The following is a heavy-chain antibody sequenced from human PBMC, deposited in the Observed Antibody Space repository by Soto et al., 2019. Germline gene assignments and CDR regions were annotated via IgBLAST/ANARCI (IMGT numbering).Heavy chain of an antibody. CDR2: INPSGGST. D-gene: IGHD3-10*01. J-gene: IGHJ3*02. V-gene: IGHV1-46*01. CDR1: GYTFTSYY. Sequence: GASVKVSCKAFGYTFTSYYMHWVRQAPGQGLEWMGIINPSGGSTSYAQKFQGRVTMTRDTSTSTVYMELSSLRSEDTAVYYCARDGTLYGSGSGAFDIWGQGTMVTVSS. CDR3: ARDGTLYGSGSGAFDI.